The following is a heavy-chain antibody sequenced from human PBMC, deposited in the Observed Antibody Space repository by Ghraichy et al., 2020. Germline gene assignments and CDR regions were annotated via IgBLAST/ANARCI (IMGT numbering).Heavy chain of an antibody. V-gene: IGHV3-23*01. Sequence: GGSLRLSCAASGFTFSSFAMSWVRQAPGKGLEWVSAIIDTGANTFYADSVKGRFTISRDNSKNTLYLQMNSLRGEDTAVYYCAKMAGHPHYDYYTDVWGKGTAVTVSS. J-gene: IGHJ6*03. CDR1: GFTFSSFA. CDR3: AKMAGHPHYDYYTDV. D-gene: IGHD6-19*01. CDR2: IIDTGANT.